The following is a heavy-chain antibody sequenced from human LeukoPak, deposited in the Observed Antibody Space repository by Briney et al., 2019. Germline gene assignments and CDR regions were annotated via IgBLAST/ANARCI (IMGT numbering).Heavy chain of an antibody. CDR2: IIPSGHTT. CDR3: AKDDRWLQFCC. D-gene: IGHD5-24*01. CDR1: GFTFSSHG. Sequence: GGSLRLSCVASGFTFSSHGMNWVRQAPGKGLEWVSGIIPSGHTTYYADSVRGRFTISRDNSRNTVYLQMNSLRAEDTAVYHCAKDDRWLQFCCWGQGTLVTVSA. J-gene: IGHJ4*02. V-gene: IGHV3-23*01.